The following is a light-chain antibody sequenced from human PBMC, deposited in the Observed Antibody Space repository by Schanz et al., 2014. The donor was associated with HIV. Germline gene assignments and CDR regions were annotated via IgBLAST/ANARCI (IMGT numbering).Light chain of an antibody. CDR3: QQYNSDSIT. J-gene: IGKJ5*01. V-gene: IGKV1-12*01. Sequence: DIQMTQSPSSVSASVGDRVTITCRASQDVDNWISWFQQKPGKAPKLLVYGPSTLQSGVPSRFSGSRSGTKFTLTISSLQPDDFATYYCQQYNSDSITFGQGTRLEIK. CDR2: GPS. CDR1: QDVDNW.